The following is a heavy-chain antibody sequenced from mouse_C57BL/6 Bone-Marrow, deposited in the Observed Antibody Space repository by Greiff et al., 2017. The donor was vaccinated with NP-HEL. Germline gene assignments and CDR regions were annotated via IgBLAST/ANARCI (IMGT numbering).Heavy chain of an antibody. V-gene: IGHV1-64*01. CDR3: ARLLRHYYAMDY. CDR1: GYTFTSYW. Sequence: QVQLQQPGAELVKPGASVKLSCKASGYTFTSYWMHWVKQRPGQGLEWIGMIHPNSGSTNYNEKFKSKATLTVDKSSSTAYMQLSSLTSEDSAVYYCARLLRHYYAMDYWGQGTSVTVSS. CDR2: IHPNSGST. J-gene: IGHJ4*01. D-gene: IGHD1-2*01.